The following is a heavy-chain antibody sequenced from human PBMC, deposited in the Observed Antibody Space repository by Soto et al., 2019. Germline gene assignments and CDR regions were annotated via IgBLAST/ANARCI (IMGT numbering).Heavy chain of an antibody. CDR2: ISYDGSNK. J-gene: IGHJ4*02. V-gene: IGHV3-30-3*01. D-gene: IGHD5-18*01. Sequence: QVQLVESGGGVVQPGRSLRLSCAASGFTFSSYAMHWVRQAPGKGLEWVAVISYDGSNKYYADSVKGRFTISRDNSKNTLYLQMNSLRAEDTAVYYCARDLTRGYSYGCLDYWGQGTLVTVSS. CDR1: GFTFSSYA. CDR3: ARDLTRGYSYGCLDY.